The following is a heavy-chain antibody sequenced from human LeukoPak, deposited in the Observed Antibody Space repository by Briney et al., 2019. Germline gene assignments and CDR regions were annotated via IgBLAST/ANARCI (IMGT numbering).Heavy chain of an antibody. Sequence: ASVKVSCEASGHTFSNYYVHWVRQAPGQGLEWMGTINFSGGNTNYVQKFQGRVTMTGDTSTNTVYMELSSLTSEDTAMYFCARERAGGYFDFWGQGTLVAVSS. CDR3: ARERAGGYFDF. D-gene: IGHD3-16*01. CDR2: INFSGGNT. CDR1: GHTFSNYY. V-gene: IGHV1-46*01. J-gene: IGHJ4*02.